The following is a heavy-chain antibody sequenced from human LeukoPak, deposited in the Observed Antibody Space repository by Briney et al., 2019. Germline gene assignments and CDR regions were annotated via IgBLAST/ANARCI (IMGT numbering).Heavy chain of an antibody. Sequence: GASVKVSCKASGYTFTSYDINWVRQATGDGLEWMGWMNPNRGNTGYAQKCQGRVTMTRNTSISTAYMELSSLRSEDTAVYYCARGGEYYYDSSGHGIIDYWGQGTLVTVSS. J-gene: IGHJ4*02. D-gene: IGHD3-22*01. V-gene: IGHV1-8*01. CDR2: MNPNRGNT. CDR3: ARGGEYYYDSSGHGIIDY. CDR1: GYTFTSYD.